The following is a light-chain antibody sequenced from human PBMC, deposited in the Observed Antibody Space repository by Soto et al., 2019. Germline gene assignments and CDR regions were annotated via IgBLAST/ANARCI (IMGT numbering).Light chain of an antibody. CDR1: SSDVGSYTL. Sequence: QSVLTQPASVSGSPGQSITISCTGSSSDVGSYTLVSWYQQHPGKVPKLMIYEVSKRPSGVSVRFSGSRSGNRASLTISGLRAEDEADYFCWSYAGSFTYVFGSGTKVPVL. V-gene: IGLV2-23*02. CDR3: WSYAGSFTYV. CDR2: EVS. J-gene: IGLJ1*01.